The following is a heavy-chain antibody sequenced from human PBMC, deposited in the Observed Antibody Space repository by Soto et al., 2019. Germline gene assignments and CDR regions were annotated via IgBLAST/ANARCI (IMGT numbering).Heavy chain of an antibody. CDR3: ARAHCSSVSCYHPFYYYYMDV. V-gene: IGHV1-18*01. J-gene: IGHJ6*03. CDR1: GYTFNRHG. Sequence: QVELVQSGAEVKKPGASVKVSCKASGYTFNRHGITWVRQAPGQGLEWTGWINPYNGNTDSEQRLQGRVTMTTDTSKNTAYLELRSLRSDDTAVYYCARAHCSSVSCYHPFYYYYMDVWGKGTTVTVSS. CDR2: INPYNGNT. D-gene: IGHD2-2*01.